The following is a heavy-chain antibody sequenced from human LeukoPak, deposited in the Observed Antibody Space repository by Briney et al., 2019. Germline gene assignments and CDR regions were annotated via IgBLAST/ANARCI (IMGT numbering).Heavy chain of an antibody. V-gene: IGHV3-33*01. CDR1: GFTFSSYG. J-gene: IGHJ6*03. CDR2: IWYDGSNN. D-gene: IGHD3-22*01. Sequence: PGGSLRLSCAASGFTFSSYGMHWVRQAPGKGLEWVAVIWYDGSNNYYADSVKGRFTISRDNSKNTLYLQMNSLRAEDTAVYYCARSGWDYYDSSGYYYALYYYYMDVWGKGTTVTVSS. CDR3: ARSGWDYYDSSGYYYALYYYYMDV.